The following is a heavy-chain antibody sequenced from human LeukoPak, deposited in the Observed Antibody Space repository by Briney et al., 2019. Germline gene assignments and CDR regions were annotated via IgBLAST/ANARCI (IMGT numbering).Heavy chain of an antibody. J-gene: IGHJ4*02. V-gene: IGHV3-48*01. CDR2: ISSVSSTI. CDR1: GFTFSSYS. Sequence: GGSLRLSCAASGFTFSSYSMNWVRQAPGKGLEWVSYISSVSSTIYYADSVKGRFTISRDNAKNSLYLQMNSLRAEDTAVYYCARGIGTGRQPFDYWAREPWSPSPQ. D-gene: IGHD1-1*01. CDR3: ARGIGTGRQPFDY.